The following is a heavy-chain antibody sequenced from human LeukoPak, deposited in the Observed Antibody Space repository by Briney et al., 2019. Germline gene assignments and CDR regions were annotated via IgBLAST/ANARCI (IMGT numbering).Heavy chain of an antibody. CDR2: MNPNSGNT. CDR1: XXTFTSXD. D-gene: IGHD6-19*01. CDR3: FAGYSSGWYLSDHFDY. V-gene: IGHV1-8*01. Sequence: VKVSCKXSXXTFTSXDINWVRQATGQGLEWMGWMNPNSGNTGYAQKFQGRVTMTRNTSISTAYMELSSLRSEDTAVYYCFAGYSSGWYLSDHFDYWGQGTLVTVSS. J-gene: IGHJ4*02.